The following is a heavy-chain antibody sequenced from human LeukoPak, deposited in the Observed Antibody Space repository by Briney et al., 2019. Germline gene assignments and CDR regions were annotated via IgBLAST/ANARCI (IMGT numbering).Heavy chain of an antibody. Sequence: GGSLRLSCAASGFRFSYHDMHWVRQAPGKGLEFVSSIGAAGAHTFYADSVRGRFTISRDNFQSTMYLQMDGLRPEDSAVYYCARELGGTKTGGFDIWGQGTVVTVSS. J-gene: IGHJ3*02. CDR3: ARELGGTKTGGFDI. D-gene: IGHD1-14*01. CDR1: GFRFSYHD. V-gene: IGHV3-64*02. CDR2: IGAAGAHT.